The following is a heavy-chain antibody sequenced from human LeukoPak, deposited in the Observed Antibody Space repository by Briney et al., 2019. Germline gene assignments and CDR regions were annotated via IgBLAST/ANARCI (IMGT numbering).Heavy chain of an antibody. D-gene: IGHD4-17*01. CDR3: ARGGDYGDCLDY. J-gene: IGHJ4*02. CDR1: GGSISSYY. CDR2: IYYSGST. V-gene: IGHV4-59*12. Sequence: SETLSLTCTVSGGSISSYYWSWIRQPPGKGLEWIGYIYYSGSTNYNPSLKSRVTISVDTSKNQFSLKLSSVTAADTAVYYCARGGDYGDCLDYWGQGTLVTVSS.